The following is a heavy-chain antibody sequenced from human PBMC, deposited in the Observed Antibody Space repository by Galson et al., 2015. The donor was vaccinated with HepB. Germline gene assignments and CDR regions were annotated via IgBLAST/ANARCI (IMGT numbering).Heavy chain of an antibody. J-gene: IGHJ4*02. V-gene: IGHV3-23*01. D-gene: IGHD3-22*01. Sequence: LRLSCAASGFTFTNYAMSWVRQAPGKGLEWVSGISGSGGSTYYADYVKGRFTISRDNSKNTLYAQMNSLRAEDTAIYYCAKDEGYYYDSSGYPDFWGQGTLVTVSS. CDR3: AKDEGYYYDSSGYPDF. CDR1: GFTFTNYA. CDR2: ISGSGGST.